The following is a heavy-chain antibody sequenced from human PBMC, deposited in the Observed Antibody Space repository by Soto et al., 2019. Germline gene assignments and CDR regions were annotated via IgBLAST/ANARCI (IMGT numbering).Heavy chain of an antibody. CDR2: IYWDDDK. J-gene: IGHJ6*02. Sequence: SGPTLVNPIQTLTLTCTFSGFSLTTSGVGVGWIRQPPGKALEWLALIYWDDDKCYSPSLKSRLTITKDTSKNQVILTMTNMDPVDTATYYCAHSLVIAAAGKYCYYGMDVWGQGTTVTVSS. CDR3: AHSLVIAAAGKYCYYGMDV. V-gene: IGHV2-5*02. D-gene: IGHD6-13*01. CDR1: GFSLTTSGVG.